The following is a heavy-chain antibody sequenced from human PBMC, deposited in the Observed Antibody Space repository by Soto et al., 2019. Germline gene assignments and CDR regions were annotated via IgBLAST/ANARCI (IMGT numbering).Heavy chain of an antibody. CDR3: ARRGASGATDPNNFDY. CDR2: INHSGST. CDR1: GGSFSGYY. V-gene: IGHV4-34*01. D-gene: IGHD1-26*01. J-gene: IGHJ4*02. Sequence: PSETLSLTSAVYGGSFSGYYWSWIRQPPGKGLEWIGEINHSGSTNYNPSLKSRVTISVDTSKNQFSLKLSSVTAADTAVYYCARRGASGATDPNNFDYWGQGTLVTVYS.